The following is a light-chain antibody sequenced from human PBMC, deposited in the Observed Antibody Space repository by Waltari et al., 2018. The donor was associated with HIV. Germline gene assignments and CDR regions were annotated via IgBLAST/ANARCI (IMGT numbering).Light chain of an antibody. CDR3: QQFADLPLT. Sequence: DIQMTQSPSSLSASVGDKVTITCQASQDIRHYLNWYQKKPGKAPKLLIFDASKLHTGVPLRFSGSGSGTDLTFTITSLQPEDIGTYYCQQFADLPLTFGGGTQVEIK. V-gene: IGKV1-33*01. CDR1: QDIRHY. J-gene: IGKJ4*01. CDR2: DAS.